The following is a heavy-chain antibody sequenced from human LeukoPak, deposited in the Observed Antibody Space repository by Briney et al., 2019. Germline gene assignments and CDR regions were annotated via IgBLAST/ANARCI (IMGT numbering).Heavy chain of an antibody. CDR2: IYYSGST. CDR3: ARGVRTGTTSEDWFDP. J-gene: IGHJ5*02. Sequence: SETLSLTCTVSGGSISSYYWSWIRQPPGKGLEWIGYIYYSGSTNYNPSLKSRVTISVDTSKNQFSLKLSSVTAADTTVYYCARGVRTGTTSEDWFDPWGQGTLVTVSS. CDR1: GGSISSYY. V-gene: IGHV4-59*01. D-gene: IGHD1-7*01.